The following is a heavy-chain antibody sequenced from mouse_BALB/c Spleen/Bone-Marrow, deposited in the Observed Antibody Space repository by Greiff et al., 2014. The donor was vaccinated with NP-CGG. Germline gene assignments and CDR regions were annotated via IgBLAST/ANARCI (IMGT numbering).Heavy chain of an antibody. CDR3: GRGDY. J-gene: IGHJ2*01. Sequence: EVMLVESGGGLVQPGGSRKLSCAASGLTFSSFAMHWIRQAPEKGLEWVAFISSGSNIIHYADTVKGRFTISRDNPKNTLFLQMTSLRSEDTAMYYCGRGDYWGQGTTLTVSS. V-gene: IGHV5-17*02. CDR1: GLTFSSFA. CDR2: ISSGSNII.